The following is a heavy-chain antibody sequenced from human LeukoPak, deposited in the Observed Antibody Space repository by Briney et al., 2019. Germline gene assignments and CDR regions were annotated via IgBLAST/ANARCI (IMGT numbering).Heavy chain of an antibody. CDR1: GFTFSSYE. D-gene: IGHD2/OR15-2a*01. V-gene: IGHV3-21*01. CDR3: ARGKASQNIVTRKTYNWFDP. Sequence: GGSLRLSCAASGFTFSSYEMNWVRQAPGKGLEWISSISSSSDYIYYADSVKGRFTISRDNAKNSLYLQMKSLRAEDTAVYYCARGKASQNIVTRKTYNWFDPWGQGTLVTVSS. J-gene: IGHJ5*02. CDR2: ISSSSDYI.